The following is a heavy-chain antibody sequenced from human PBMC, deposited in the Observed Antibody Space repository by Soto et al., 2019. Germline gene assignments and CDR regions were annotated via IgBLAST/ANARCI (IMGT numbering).Heavy chain of an antibody. D-gene: IGHD4-4*01. CDR1: GGSFSGYY. CDR2: INHSGST. V-gene: IGHV4-34*01. J-gene: IGHJ6*02. CDR3: ARVRAMTTVTTYYYYYGMDV. Sequence: SETLSLTCAVYGGSFSGYYWSWIRQPPGKGLEWIGEINHSGSTNYNPSLKSRVTISVDTSKNQFSLKLSSVTAADTAVYYCARVRAMTTVTTYYYYYGMDVWGQGTTVTVSS.